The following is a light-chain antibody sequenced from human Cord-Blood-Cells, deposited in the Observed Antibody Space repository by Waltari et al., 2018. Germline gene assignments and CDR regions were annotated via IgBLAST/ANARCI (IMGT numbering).Light chain of an antibody. CDR2: DVS. Sequence: QSALTQPRSVSGSPGQSVTISCTGTSSDVGGYNYVSWYQQHPGKAPKLMVYDVSKRPSGVPDRFSHSKTDDTASLTNDGLQDEDEADYYCCSYAGSYTWVFGGGTKLTVL. J-gene: IGLJ3*02. V-gene: IGLV2-11*01. CDR3: CSYAGSYTWV. CDR1: SSDVGGYNY.